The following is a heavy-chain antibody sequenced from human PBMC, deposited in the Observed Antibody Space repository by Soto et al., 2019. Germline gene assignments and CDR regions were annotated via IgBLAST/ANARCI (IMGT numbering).Heavy chain of an antibody. V-gene: IGHV3-33*01. Sequence: QVQLVESGGGVVQPGRSLRLSCAASGFTFSSYGVHWVRQAPGKGLAWVAVIWYDGSNKYYADSVKGRFTISRDNSKNTLYLQMNSLRAEDTAVYYCARDIPQWIYYYGMDVWGQGTTVTVSS. CDR1: GFTFSSYG. D-gene: IGHD2-2*03. J-gene: IGHJ6*02. CDR3: ARDIPQWIYYYGMDV. CDR2: IWYDGSNK.